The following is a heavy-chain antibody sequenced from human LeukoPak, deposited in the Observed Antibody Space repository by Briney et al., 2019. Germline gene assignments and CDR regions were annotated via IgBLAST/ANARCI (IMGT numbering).Heavy chain of an antibody. D-gene: IGHD4-23*01. CDR2: INPSGGST. CDR1: GYTYTSYY. Sequence: ASVKVSCKASGYTYTSYYMHWVRQAPGQGLEWMGIINPSGGSTSYAQKFQGRVTMTRDTSTSTVYMELSSLRSEDTAVYYCARATTVVTPLGYWGQGTLVTVSS. V-gene: IGHV1-46*01. CDR3: ARATTVVTPLGY. J-gene: IGHJ4*02.